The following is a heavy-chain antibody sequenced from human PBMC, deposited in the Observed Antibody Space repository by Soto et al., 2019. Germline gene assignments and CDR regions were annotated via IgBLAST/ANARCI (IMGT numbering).Heavy chain of an antibody. CDR3: AKPLQQWLLQGSGVDV. CDR2: ISGDTATT. Sequence: GGSLRLSCAASGFSFSEYSMTWVRQAPGKVLQWVPAISGDTATTHYADSGKGRFTISRDNSRDTLYLQMISLRVEDTAIYYCAKPLQQWLLQGSGVDVWGQGTTVTVSS. V-gene: IGHV3-23*01. J-gene: IGHJ6*02. CDR1: GFSFSEYS. D-gene: IGHD6-19*01.